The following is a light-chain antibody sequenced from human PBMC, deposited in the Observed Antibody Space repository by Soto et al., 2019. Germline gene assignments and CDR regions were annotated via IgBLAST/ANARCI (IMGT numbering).Light chain of an antibody. CDR2: AAS. V-gene: IGKV1-6*01. Sequence: AIQMTQSPSSLSASVGDRVTITCRASQGTRNDLGWYQQKPGKAPKLLIYAASSLQSGVPSRFSGSGSGTDFTLTISSLQPEDFETYYCLQDYNYPWTFGQGTKVEIK. CDR1: QGTRND. CDR3: LQDYNYPWT. J-gene: IGKJ1*01.